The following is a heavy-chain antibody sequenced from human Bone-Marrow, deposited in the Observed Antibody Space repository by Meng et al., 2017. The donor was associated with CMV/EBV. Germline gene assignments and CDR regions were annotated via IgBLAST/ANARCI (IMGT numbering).Heavy chain of an antibody. CDR1: GFSFNYYA. J-gene: IGHJ6*02. CDR3: AKGARSYSSSCYNGDYYYYGMDV. D-gene: IGHD2-2*02. Sequence: GGSLRLSCAASGFSFNYYAMHWVRQAPGKGLEWVAVISCDGSNQYYADSVEGRFTISRDNSKNTLFVQMNSLRTEDTAVYYCAKGARSYSSSCYNGDYYYYGMDVWGQGTTVTVSS. CDR2: ISCDGSNQ. V-gene: IGHV3-30-3*01.